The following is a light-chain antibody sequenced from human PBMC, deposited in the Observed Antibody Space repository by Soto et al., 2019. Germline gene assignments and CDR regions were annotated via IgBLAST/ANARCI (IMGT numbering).Light chain of an antibody. V-gene: IGLV1-47*02. J-gene: IGLJ2*01. Sequence: QSVLTQSPSASGTPGQRVTISCSGSSSNIGSNYVYWYQQLPGTAPKLLIYSDTQRPSGVPDRFSGSKSGTSASLAINGLRSEDEADYYCAAWDGSLSGRVFGGGTKLTVL. CDR3: AAWDGSLSGRV. CDR1: SSNIGSNY. CDR2: SDT.